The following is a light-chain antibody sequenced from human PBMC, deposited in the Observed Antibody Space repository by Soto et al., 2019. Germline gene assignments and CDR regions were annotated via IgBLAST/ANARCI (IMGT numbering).Light chain of an antibody. J-gene: IGKJ1*01. CDR2: DAS. Sequence: DIQMAQSPYTLSGSVGDRVTITCRASQTISSWLAWYQQKPGKAPKVLIYDASSLESGVPSRFSGSGSGTEFTLTISSLQPDDFATYYCQQYNSYSTFGQGTKVDIK. CDR3: QQYNSYST. V-gene: IGKV1-5*01. CDR1: QTISSW.